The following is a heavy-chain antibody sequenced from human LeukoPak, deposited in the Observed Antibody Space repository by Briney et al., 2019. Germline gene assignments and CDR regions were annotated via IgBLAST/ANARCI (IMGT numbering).Heavy chain of an antibody. CDR2: LYYSGST. D-gene: IGHD4-11*01. CDR1: GGSISSISYY. J-gene: IGHJ4*02. Sequence: SETLSLTCTVSGGSISSISYYWGWIRQPPGKGLEWIGSLYYSGSTYYNPSLKSRVTISVGTSKNQISLKMSSVTAADTAVYYCARQSMTTVDYWGQGTLVTVSS. V-gene: IGHV4-39*01. CDR3: ARQSMTTVDY.